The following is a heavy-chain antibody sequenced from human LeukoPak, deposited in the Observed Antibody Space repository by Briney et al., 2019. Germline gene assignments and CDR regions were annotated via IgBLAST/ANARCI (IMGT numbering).Heavy chain of an antibody. Sequence: SGGSLRLSCAASGFTFSNAWMSWVRQTPGKGLEWVANIKPDGTEEYYVDSVKGRFTVSRDNPKNSLYLQMSSLRDEDTAVYYCARDSGDRTVDYWGQGTLVTVSS. D-gene: IGHD7-27*01. J-gene: IGHJ4*02. V-gene: IGHV3-7*05. CDR2: IKPDGTEE. CDR3: ARDSGDRTVDY. CDR1: GFTFSNAW.